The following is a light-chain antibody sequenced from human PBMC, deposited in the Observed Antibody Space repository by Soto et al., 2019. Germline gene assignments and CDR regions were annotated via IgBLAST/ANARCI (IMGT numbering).Light chain of an antibody. CDR3: QSYDSSLSGVV. Sequence: QSVLTQPPSVSGAPGQRVTISCTGSSSNIGAGYDVHWYQQLPGTAPKLLIYGNSNRPSGVPDRFSGSKSGTSASLAITGLQAEDEADYYCQSYDSSLSGVVFGGAPKLTVL. V-gene: IGLV1-40*01. CDR1: SSNIGAGYD. J-gene: IGLJ2*01. CDR2: GNS.